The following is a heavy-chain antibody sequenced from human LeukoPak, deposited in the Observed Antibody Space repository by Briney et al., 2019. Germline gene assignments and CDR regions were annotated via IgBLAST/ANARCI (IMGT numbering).Heavy chain of an antibody. V-gene: IGHV4-34*01. CDR2: INHSGST. Sequence: SETLSLTCAVYGGSFSGYYWSWIRQPPGKGLEWIGEINHSGSTNYNPSLKSRVTISVDTSKNQFSLKLSSVTAADTAVYYCARQQWLRYMDVWGKGTTVTVSS. CDR3: ARQQWLRYMDV. D-gene: IGHD6-19*01. CDR1: GGSFSGYY. J-gene: IGHJ6*03.